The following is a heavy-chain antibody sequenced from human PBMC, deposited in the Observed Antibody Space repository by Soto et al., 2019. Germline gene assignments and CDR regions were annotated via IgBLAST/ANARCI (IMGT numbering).Heavy chain of an antibody. CDR1: GGSISSSSYY. CDR3: ARPIVATMDDAFDI. D-gene: IGHD5-12*01. V-gene: IGHV4-39*01. CDR2: IYYSGST. Sequence: QLQLQESGPGLVKPSETLSLTCTVSGGSISSSSYYWGWIRQPPGKGLEWIGSIYYSGSTYYNPSLKSRVTISVDTSKNQFSLKLSSVTAADTAVYYCARPIVATMDDAFDIWGQGTMVTVSS. J-gene: IGHJ3*02.